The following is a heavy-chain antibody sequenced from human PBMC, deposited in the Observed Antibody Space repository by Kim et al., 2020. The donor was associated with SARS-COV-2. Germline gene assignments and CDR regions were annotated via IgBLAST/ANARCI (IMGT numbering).Heavy chain of an antibody. CDR1: GYTFTSYA. V-gene: IGHV1-3*01. CDR2: INAGNGNT. D-gene: IGHD3-10*01. CDR3: AREGLGGLWFGELSLPSHMGV. J-gene: IGHJ6*02. Sequence: ASVKVSCKASGYTFTSYAMHWVRQAPGQRLEWMGWINAGNGNTKYSQKFQGRDTITRDTSASTAYLELSSLRSEDTAGDYCAREGLGGLWFGELSLPSHMGVWGQGNPVPVSS.